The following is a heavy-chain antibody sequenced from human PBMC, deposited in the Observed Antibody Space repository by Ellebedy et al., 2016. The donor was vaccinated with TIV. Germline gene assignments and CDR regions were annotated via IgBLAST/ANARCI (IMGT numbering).Heavy chain of an antibody. D-gene: IGHD1-26*01. V-gene: IGHV3-23*01. CDR1: GFTFSSYA. J-gene: IGHJ4*02. CDR3: AKLKMIRDTTGAPALLFDL. CDR2: ISGSGGRT. Sequence: PGGSLRLSCAASGFTFSSYAMSWVRQAPGKGLEWVSAISGSGGRTDNADSVKGRFTISRDTSKNTLYLQMNSLRAEDTAVYFCAKLKMIRDTTGAPALLFDLWGQGTLVTVSS.